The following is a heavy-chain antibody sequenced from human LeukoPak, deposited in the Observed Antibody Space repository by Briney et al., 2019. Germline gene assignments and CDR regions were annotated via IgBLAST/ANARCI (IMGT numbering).Heavy chain of an antibody. Sequence: SETLSLTCTVSGGSISSYYWSWIRQPPGKGLEWIGYIYYSGSTNYNPSLKSRVTISVDTSKNQFSLKLSSVTAADTAVYYCAREVDVDKGFDYWGQGTLVTVSS. J-gene: IGHJ4*02. D-gene: IGHD5-12*01. CDR1: GGSISSYY. CDR3: AREVDVDKGFDY. V-gene: IGHV4-59*01. CDR2: IYYSGST.